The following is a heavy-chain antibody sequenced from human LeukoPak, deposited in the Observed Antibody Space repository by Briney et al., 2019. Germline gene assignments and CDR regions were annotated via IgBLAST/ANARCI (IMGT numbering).Heavy chain of an antibody. J-gene: IGHJ6*03. CDR1: GGSISSYY. CDR3: ARHKDYYYSYMDV. Sequence: SETLSLTCTVSGGSISSYYWSWIRQPPGKGLEWIGYIYYSGSTYYNPSLKSRVTISVDTSKNQFSLKLSSVTAADTAVYYCARHKDYYYSYMDVWGKGTTVTISS. V-gene: IGHV4-59*08. CDR2: IYYSGST.